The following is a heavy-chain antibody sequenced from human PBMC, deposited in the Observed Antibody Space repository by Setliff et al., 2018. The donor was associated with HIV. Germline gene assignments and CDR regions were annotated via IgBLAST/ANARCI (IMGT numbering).Heavy chain of an antibody. V-gene: IGHV1-69*05. CDR3: ARDGGPGSGWGDYSYYYSMDV. Sequence: SVKVSCKASGGAFSSYALSWVRQAPGQGLEWMGGIIPIFGTANYAQKFQGRVTITTDESTSTAYMELSSLRSEDTAVYYCARDGGPGSGWGDYSYYYSMDVWGKGTTVTVSS. D-gene: IGHD6-19*01. J-gene: IGHJ6*04. CDR2: IIPIFGTA. CDR1: GGAFSSYA.